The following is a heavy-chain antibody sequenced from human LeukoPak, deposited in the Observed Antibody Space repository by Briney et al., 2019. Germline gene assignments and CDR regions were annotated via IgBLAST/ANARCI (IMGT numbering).Heavy chain of an antibody. CDR2: IYSGGST. J-gene: IGHJ4*02. Sequence: GGTLRLSCAASGFTFSSYGMSWVRQAPGKGLEWVSVIYSGGSTYYADSVKGRFTISRDNSKNTLYLQMNSLRAEDTAVYYCARGLAVAGTERSYFDYWGQGTLVTVSS. V-gene: IGHV3-53*01. D-gene: IGHD6-19*01. CDR3: ARGLAVAGTERSYFDY. CDR1: GFTFSSYG.